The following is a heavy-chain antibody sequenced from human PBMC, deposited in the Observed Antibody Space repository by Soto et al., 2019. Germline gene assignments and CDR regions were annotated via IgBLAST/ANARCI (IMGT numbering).Heavy chain of an antibody. Sequence: SETLSLTCSVSGGSISSYWWSWIRQPAGKGLEWIGRVYSGGTTDYNPSLNSRATLSVETSKNQFSLKLSSVTAADTAVYYCARDIGSYAYGEGYWGQGIQVTVSS. CDR3: ARDIGSYAYGEGY. J-gene: IGHJ4*02. V-gene: IGHV4-4*07. CDR2: VYSGGTT. CDR1: GGSISSYW. D-gene: IGHD3-10*01.